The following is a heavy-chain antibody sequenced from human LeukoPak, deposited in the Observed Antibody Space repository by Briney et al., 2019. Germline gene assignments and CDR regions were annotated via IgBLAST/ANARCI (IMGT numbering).Heavy chain of an antibody. CDR1: GFTFSDFE. D-gene: IGHD2-21*02. CDR2: IDGGGGSI. Sequence: PGGSLRLSCAASGFTFSDFEMNWVHQVPGKGLEWVSHIDGGGGSIFYADSVKGRFTVSRDNAKNSLYLQMNSLRVEDTAIYYCARELLLCGGDCNDYWGQGTLVTVPS. V-gene: IGHV3-48*03. J-gene: IGHJ4*02. CDR3: ARELLLCGGDCNDY.